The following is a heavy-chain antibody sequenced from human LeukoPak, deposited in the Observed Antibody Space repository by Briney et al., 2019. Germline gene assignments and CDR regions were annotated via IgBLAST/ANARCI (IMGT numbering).Heavy chain of an antibody. V-gene: IGHV1-69*13. CDR1: GGTFSSYA. CDR2: IIPIFGTA. D-gene: IGHD5-24*01. CDR3: ASTDGDGYNPSHFDY. Sequence: SVKVSRKASGGTFSSYAISWVRQAPGQGLEWTGGIIPIFGTANYAQKFQDRVTITADESTSTAYMELSSLRSEDTAVYYCASTDGDGYNPSHFDYWGQGTLVTVSS. J-gene: IGHJ4*02.